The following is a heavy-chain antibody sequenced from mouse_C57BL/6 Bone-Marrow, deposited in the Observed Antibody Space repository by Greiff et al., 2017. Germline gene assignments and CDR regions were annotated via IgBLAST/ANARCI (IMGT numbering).Heavy chain of an antibody. CDR3: CYAGYYFDY. J-gene: IGHJ2*01. CDR1: GYTFTSYG. V-gene: IGHV1-81*01. Sequence: QVQLQQSGAELARPGASVKLSCKASGYTFTSYGISWVQQSTGQGLEWIGEIYPRSGNTYYNEKFKGKVTLTADKSSSTAYLELHSLTSEDSAVYFCCYAGYYFDYWGQGTTLTVSS. D-gene: IGHD6-5*01. CDR2: IYPRSGNT.